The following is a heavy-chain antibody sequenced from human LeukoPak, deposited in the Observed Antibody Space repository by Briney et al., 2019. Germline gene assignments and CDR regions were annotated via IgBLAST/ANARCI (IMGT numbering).Heavy chain of an antibody. CDR1: GFTFSSYG. Sequence: GRSLRLSCAASGFTFSSYGMHWVRQAPGKGLEWVSVIYSGGSTYYADSVKGRFTISRVNSKNTLYLQMNSLRAEDTAVYYCATHSQNYYDSSGYYYPSGRFDYWGQGTLVTVSS. CDR3: ATHSQNYYDSSGYYYPSGRFDY. J-gene: IGHJ4*02. V-gene: IGHV3-NL1*01. CDR2: IYSGGST. D-gene: IGHD3-22*01.